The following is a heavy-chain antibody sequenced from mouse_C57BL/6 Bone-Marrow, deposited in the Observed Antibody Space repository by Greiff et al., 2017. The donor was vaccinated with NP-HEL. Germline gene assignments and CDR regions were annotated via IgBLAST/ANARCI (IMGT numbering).Heavy chain of an antibody. CDR1: GFTFTDYY. J-gene: IGHJ2*01. CDR2: IRNKANGYTT. V-gene: IGHV7-3*01. CDR3: ARYQGYFDY. Sequence: EVQLVESGGGLVQPGGSLSLSCAASGFTFTDYYMNWVRQPPGKALEWLGFIRNKANGYTTEFSASVKGRFTISRDNTPSILYLKMNALRAEDSASYYCARYQGYFDYWGQGTTLTVSS.